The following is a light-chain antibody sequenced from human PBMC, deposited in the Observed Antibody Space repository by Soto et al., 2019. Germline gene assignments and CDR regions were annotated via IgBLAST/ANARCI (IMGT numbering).Light chain of an antibody. Sequence: IVLTQSPGTLSLSPGERATLSCRASQSVNSNYLVWYQQKPGQAPRLLIYGASTRAAGITDRFSGSGSGTEGTLTISRLETEDCAVYYCQQYNSWPLTFGGGAKVDIK. V-gene: IGKV3-20*01. CDR1: QSVNSNY. J-gene: IGKJ4*01. CDR3: QQYNSWPLT. CDR2: GAS.